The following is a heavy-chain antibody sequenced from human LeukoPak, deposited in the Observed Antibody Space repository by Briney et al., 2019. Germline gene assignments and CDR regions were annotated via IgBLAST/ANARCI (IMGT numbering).Heavy chain of an antibody. D-gene: IGHD7-27*01. Sequence: GGSLRLSCAASGFTFSSYAMHWVRQAPGKGLEWVAVISYDGSNKYYADSVKGRFTISRDNSKNTLYLQMNSLRAEDTAVYYCAEDEATYWGGLDFDYWGQGTLVTVSS. CDR1: GFTFSSYA. CDR2: ISYDGSNK. V-gene: IGHV3-30-3*01. J-gene: IGHJ4*02. CDR3: AEDEATYWGGLDFDY.